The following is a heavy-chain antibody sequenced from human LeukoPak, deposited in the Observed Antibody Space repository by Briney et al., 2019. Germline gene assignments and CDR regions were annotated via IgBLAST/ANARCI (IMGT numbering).Heavy chain of an antibody. D-gene: IGHD1-1*01. CDR3: ARQGTGLDY. J-gene: IGHJ4*02. Sequence: GGSLRLSCKVSGFTVSSNYMSWVRQAPGKGLEWVSIIHSVGDTFYADSVKGRFTISRDNSNNMVYLQMNSLTVEDTAVYYCARQGTGLDYWGQGTLVTASS. CDR1: GFTVSSNY. CDR2: IHSVGDT. V-gene: IGHV3-53*01.